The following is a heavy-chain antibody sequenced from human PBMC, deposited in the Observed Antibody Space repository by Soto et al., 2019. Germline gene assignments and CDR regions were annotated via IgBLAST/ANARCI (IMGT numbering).Heavy chain of an antibody. V-gene: IGHV1-69*01. CDR1: GGTFSSYA. J-gene: IGHJ4*02. CDR2: IIPIFGTA. CDR3: SRGPEEYYYVSSGYYYGGHDY. D-gene: IGHD3-22*01. Sequence: QVQLVQSGAEVKKPGSSVKVSCKASGGTFSSYAISWVRQAPGQGLEWMGGIIPIFGTANYAQKFQGRDSSTADETPSTAYMELSSLRSEGTAVYYCSRGPEEYYYVSSGYYYGGHDYWGQGTLVTVSS.